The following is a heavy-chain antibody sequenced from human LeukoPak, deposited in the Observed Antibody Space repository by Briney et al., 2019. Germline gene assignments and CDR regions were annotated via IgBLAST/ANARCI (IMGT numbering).Heavy chain of an antibody. J-gene: IGHJ6*02. Sequence: PGGSLRLSCAASGFTLSSYAMYWVRQAPGKGLEWVAVISYDGSNKYYADSVKGRFTISRDSSKNTLYLQMNSLRAEDTAVYYCARPLTPTYYYDSSGRPAGMDVWGQGTTVTVSS. V-gene: IGHV3-30-3*01. CDR3: ARPLTPTYYYDSSGRPAGMDV. D-gene: IGHD3-22*01. CDR2: ISYDGSNK. CDR1: GFTLSSYA.